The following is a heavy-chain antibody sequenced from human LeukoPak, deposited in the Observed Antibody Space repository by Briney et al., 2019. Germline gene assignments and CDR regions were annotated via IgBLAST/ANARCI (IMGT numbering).Heavy chain of an antibody. J-gene: IGHJ3*02. Sequence: PGGSLRLSCAASGFTFSSYAMYWVRQAPGKGLEWVSALSGSGGNTFYADSVKGRFTISRDNSKNTLYLQMNSLRVEDTAVYYCAKEEGYTGPTPNAPDIWGQGTMVTVSS. D-gene: IGHD3-16*02. CDR2: LSGSGGNT. V-gene: IGHV3-23*01. CDR3: AKEEGYTGPTPNAPDI. CDR1: GFTFSSYA.